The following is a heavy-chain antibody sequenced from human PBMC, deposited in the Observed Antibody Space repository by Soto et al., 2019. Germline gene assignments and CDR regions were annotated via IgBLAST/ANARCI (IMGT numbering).Heavy chain of an antibody. CDR2: IYYSGST. V-gene: IGHV4-59*01. J-gene: IGHJ4*02. D-gene: IGHD5-18*01. CDR1: GGSISSYY. Sequence: SETLSLTCTVSGGSISSYYWSWIRQPPGKGLEWIGYIYYSGSTNYNPSLKSRVTISVDTSKNQFSLKLSSVTAADTAVYYCARDTAIGYFDYWGQGTLVTVSS. CDR3: ARDTAIGYFDY.